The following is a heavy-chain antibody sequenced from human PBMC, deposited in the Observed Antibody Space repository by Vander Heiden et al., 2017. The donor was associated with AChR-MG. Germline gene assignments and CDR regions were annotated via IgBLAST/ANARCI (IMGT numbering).Heavy chain of an antibody. CDR2: INSRSNSI. CDR1: GFTFSSYS. D-gene: IGHD6-19*01. Sequence: EVPLVESGGGLVKPRGSLRLSCAASGFTFSSYSLNWVRPAPGKGLEWVSGINSRSNSIYYADSVKGRFTISRDNAKNLVYLQMNSLRAEDTAVYYCARDGSGWSRDFWGQGTLVTVSS. CDR3: ARDGSGWSRDF. V-gene: IGHV3-21*01. J-gene: IGHJ4*02.